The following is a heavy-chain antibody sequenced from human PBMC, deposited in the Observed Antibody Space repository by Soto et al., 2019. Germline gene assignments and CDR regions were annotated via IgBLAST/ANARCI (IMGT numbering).Heavy chain of an antibody. D-gene: IGHD6-6*01. Sequence: QVQLQESGGGVVQPGRSLRLSCAGTGFIFSSYGMHWVRQAPGKGLEWVALISYDGSNKCYADSVKGRFTISRDNSKKTLYLQVNSLRPEDTAVYYCAKDIEYSSSYGRKIFDYWGQGTLVTVSA. J-gene: IGHJ4*02. CDR3: AKDIEYSSSYGRKIFDY. CDR1: GFIFSSYG. CDR2: ISYDGSNK. V-gene: IGHV3-30*18.